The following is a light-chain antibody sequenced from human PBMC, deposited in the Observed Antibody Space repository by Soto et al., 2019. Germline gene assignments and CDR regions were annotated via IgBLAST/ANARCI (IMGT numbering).Light chain of an antibody. Sequence: QSVLAQPASVSGSPGQSITISCTGTSSDIGLYDYVAWFQQHHPGKAPKLLIYDVNNLASGVSDRFSGSKSGNTASLTISWLRAEDEADYYCTSFTSSSTFVFGTGTKVTVL. CDR2: DVN. CDR3: TSFTSSSTFV. V-gene: IGLV2-14*03. CDR1: SSDIGLYDY. J-gene: IGLJ1*01.